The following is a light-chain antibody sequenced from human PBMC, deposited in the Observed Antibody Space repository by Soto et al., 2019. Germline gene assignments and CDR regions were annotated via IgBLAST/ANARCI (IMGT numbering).Light chain of an antibody. CDR1: SSNIGSNT. V-gene: IGLV1-44*01. J-gene: IGLJ2*01. CDR2: STN. CDR3: AAWDDSLNGVV. Sequence: QSVLTQPPSASGTPGQRVTISCSGSSSNIGSNTVNWYQQLPGTAPRLLIYSTNQRPSGVPDRFSGSKSGTSASLAISGLQSADEADYYCAAWDDSLNGVVFGGGTKLTVL.